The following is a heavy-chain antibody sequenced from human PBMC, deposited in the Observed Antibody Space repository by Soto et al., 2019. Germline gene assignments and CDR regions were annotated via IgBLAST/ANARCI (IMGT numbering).Heavy chain of an antibody. J-gene: IGHJ6*02. Sequence: EVQLVESGGGLVQPGGSLRLSCEASGFTFRNYDMHWVRQGTGKGLEWVSGISAAGDPDYADSVEGRFTISRENAQNSFFLQMNSLRVVATAVYYCARTDRDFYGLEGWGQGTTVIVSS. V-gene: IGHV3-13*05. CDR3: ARTDRDFYGLEG. CDR2: ISAAGDP. CDR1: GFTFRNYD.